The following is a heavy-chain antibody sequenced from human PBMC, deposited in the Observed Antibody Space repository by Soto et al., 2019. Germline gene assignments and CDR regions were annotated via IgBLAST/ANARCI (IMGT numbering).Heavy chain of an antibody. D-gene: IGHD3-16*01. Sequence: KSSETLSLTCSASGGSVSSHSWAWHRQLPGKGLERLAHMHYSGSGGIKTNPSLKSRGSISVVTSTNHISLRLTSVTAADTAVYYSSIAFYDSSASGVSFSLWGPGTMVTVSS. CDR2: MHYSGSGGI. CDR1: GGSVSSHS. CDR3: SIAFYDSSASGVSFSL. V-gene: IGHV4-59*02. J-gene: IGHJ3*01.